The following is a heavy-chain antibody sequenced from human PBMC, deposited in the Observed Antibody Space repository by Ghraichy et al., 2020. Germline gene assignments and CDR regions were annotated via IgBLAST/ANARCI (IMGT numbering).Heavy chain of an antibody. Sequence: SQTLSLTCAVYGGSFSGYYWSWIRQPPGKGLEWIGENNHSGSTNYNPSLKSRVTISVDTSKNQFSLKLSSVTAADTAVYYCARGFAPLSGSYVDYWGQGTLVTVSS. CDR1: GGSFSGYY. V-gene: IGHV4-34*01. D-gene: IGHD1-26*01. J-gene: IGHJ4*02. CDR3: ARGFAPLSGSYVDY. CDR2: NNHSGST.